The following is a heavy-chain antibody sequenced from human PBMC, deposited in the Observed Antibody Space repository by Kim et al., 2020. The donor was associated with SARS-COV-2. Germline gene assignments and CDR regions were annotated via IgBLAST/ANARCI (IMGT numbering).Heavy chain of an antibody. CDR3: ARGAYCGGDCYSGDAFDI. D-gene: IGHD2-21*02. V-gene: IGHV4-4*02. Sequence: SETLSLTCAVSGGSISSSNWWSWVRQPPGKGLEWIGEIYHSGSTNYNPSLKSRVTISVDKSKNQFSLKLSSVTAADTAVYYCARGAYCGGDCYSGDAFDIWGQGTMVTVSS. J-gene: IGHJ3*02. CDR1: GGSISSSNW. CDR2: IYHSGST.